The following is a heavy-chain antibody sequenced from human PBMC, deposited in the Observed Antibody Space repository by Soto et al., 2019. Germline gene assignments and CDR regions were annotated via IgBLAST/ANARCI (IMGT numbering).Heavy chain of an antibody. CDR3: ARDAGDQLLWFGELWDY. V-gene: IGHV3-7*01. CDR2: IKQDGSEK. J-gene: IGHJ4*02. CDR1: GFTFSSYW. Sequence: GGSLRLSCAASGFTFSSYWMSWVRQAPGKGLEWVANIKQDGSEKYYVDSVKGRFTISRDNAKNSLYLQMNSLRAEDTAVYYCARDAGDQLLWFGELWDYWGQGTLVTVSS. D-gene: IGHD3-10*01.